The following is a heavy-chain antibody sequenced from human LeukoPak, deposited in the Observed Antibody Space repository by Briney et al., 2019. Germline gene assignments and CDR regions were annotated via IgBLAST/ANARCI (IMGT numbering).Heavy chain of an antibody. CDR2: ISYDGSNK. Sequence: GGSLRLSCAASGFTFSSYAMHWVRQAPGKGLEWVAVISYDGSNKYYADSVKGRFTISRDNSKNTLYLQMNSLRAEDTAVYYCARDELRYSYRIDYWGQGTLVTVSS. D-gene: IGHD5-18*01. J-gene: IGHJ4*02. CDR1: GFTFSSYA. CDR3: ARDELRYSYRIDY. V-gene: IGHV3-30*04.